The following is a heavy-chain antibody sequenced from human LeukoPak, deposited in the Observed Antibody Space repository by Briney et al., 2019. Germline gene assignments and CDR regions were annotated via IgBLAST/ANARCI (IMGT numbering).Heavy chain of an antibody. CDR3: AKGGGYYYYYGMDV. CDR2: ISYDGSNK. Sequence: GGYLRLSCAASGFTFSSYGMHWVRQAPGKGLEWVAVISYDGSNKYYADSVKGRFTISRDNSKNTLYLQMNSLRAEDTAVYYCAKGGGYYYYYGMDVWGQGTTVTVSS. V-gene: IGHV3-30*18. J-gene: IGHJ6*02. D-gene: IGHD2-15*01. CDR1: GFTFSSYG.